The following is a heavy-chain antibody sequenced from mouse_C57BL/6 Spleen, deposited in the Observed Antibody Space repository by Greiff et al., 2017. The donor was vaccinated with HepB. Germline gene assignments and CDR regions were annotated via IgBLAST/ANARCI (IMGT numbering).Heavy chain of an antibody. CDR3: ARFTTVVSYFGY. J-gene: IGHJ2*01. CDR1: GYTFTSYW. CDR2: IDPSDSYT. Sequence: VQLQQPGAELVMPGASVKLSCKASGYTFTSYWMHWVKQRPGQGLEWIGEIDPSDSYTNYNQKFKGKSTLTVDKSSSTAYMQLSSLTSEDSAVYYCARFTTVVSYFGYWGQGTTLTVSS. D-gene: IGHD1-1*01. V-gene: IGHV1-69*01.